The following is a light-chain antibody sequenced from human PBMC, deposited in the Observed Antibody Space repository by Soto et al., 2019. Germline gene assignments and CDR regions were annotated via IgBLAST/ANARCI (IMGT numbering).Light chain of an antibody. J-gene: IGKJ2*01. CDR2: GAS. CDR3: QQYVSSSYT. V-gene: IGKV3-20*01. Sequence: EIVLTQSPGTLSLSPGERATLSCRASQSVSKNYLAWYQQKPGQAPRLLIYGASSRATGIPDRFSGSGSGTDFTLTTSRLEPEDFAVYYCQQYVSSSYTFGQGTKLQI. CDR1: QSVSKNY.